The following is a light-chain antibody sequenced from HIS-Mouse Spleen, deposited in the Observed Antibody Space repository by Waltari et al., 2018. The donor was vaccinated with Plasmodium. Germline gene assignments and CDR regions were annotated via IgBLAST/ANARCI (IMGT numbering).Light chain of an antibody. V-gene: IGKV1-39*01. CDR3: QQSYSTPWT. Sequence: DIQMTQSPSSLSASVGDRVTITCRESQSISSYLNWYQQKPGKAPKLLMYAASSLQSGVPSRFSGSGSGTGFTLTIGSLQPEDFATYYCQQSYSTPWTFGQGTKVEIK. J-gene: IGKJ1*01. CDR2: AAS. CDR1: QSISSY.